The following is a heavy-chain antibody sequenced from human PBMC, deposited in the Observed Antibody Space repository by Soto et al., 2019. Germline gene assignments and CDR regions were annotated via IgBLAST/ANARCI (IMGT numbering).Heavy chain of an antibody. J-gene: IGHJ6*02. CDR2: IISMYGAA. V-gene: IGHV1-69*01. Sequence: QVQLVQSGPEVKKPGSSVKVSCKASGGTFSSYAISWVRQAPGQGLEWMGEIISMYGAAMYAQKFQGRVTITADESASTAYMELTSLRSEDTAVYYCARGGKERFRGSGMDVWGQGTTVTVS. CDR3: ARGGKERFRGSGMDV. D-gene: IGHD1-1*01. CDR1: GGTFSSYA.